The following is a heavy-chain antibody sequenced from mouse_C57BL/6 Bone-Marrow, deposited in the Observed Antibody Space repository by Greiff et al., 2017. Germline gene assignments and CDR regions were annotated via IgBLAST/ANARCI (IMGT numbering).Heavy chain of an antibody. CDR3: TRSAGYYYVDY. V-gene: IGHV1-5*01. J-gene: IGHJ2*01. Sequence: VQLQQSGTVLARPGASVKMSCKTSGYTFTSYWMHWVKQRPGPGLEWIGAIYPGNSDTSYNQKFKGKAKLTAVTSASTAYMELSSRTNEDSAVYYCTRSAGYYYVDYWGQGTTLTVSS. CDR1: GYTFTSYW. D-gene: IGHD2-3*01. CDR2: IYPGNSDT.